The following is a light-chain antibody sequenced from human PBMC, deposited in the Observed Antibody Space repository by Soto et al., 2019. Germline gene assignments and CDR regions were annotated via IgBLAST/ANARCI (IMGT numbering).Light chain of an antibody. J-gene: IGLJ2*01. Sequence: QSVLTQPPSVSGAPGQRVTISCTGSSSNIGAGYDVHWYQQLPGTAPKLLIYGNSNRPSGVPDRFSGSKSGTSASLAITGLQAEDGADYYCQSYDSSLSGNVVFGGGTQLTVL. CDR2: GNS. V-gene: IGLV1-40*01. CDR3: QSYDSSLSGNVV. CDR1: SSNIGAGYD.